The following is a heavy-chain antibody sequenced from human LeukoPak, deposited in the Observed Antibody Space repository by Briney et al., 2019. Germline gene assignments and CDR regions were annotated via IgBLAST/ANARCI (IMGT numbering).Heavy chain of an antibody. J-gene: IGHJ3*02. D-gene: IGHD2-2*02. CDR3: ARRYCSSTSCYKGNAFDI. Sequence: PSETLSLTCTVSGGSISSGSYYWSWIRQPAGKGLEWIGRIYTSGSTNYNPSLKRRVTISVDTSKNQFSLKLSSVTAADTAVYYCARRYCSSTSCYKGNAFDIWGQGTMVTVSS. V-gene: IGHV4-61*02. CDR2: IYTSGST. CDR1: GGSISSGSYY.